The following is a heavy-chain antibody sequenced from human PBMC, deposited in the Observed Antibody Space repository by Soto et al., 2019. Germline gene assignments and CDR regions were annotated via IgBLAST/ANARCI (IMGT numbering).Heavy chain of an antibody. D-gene: IGHD2-15*01. J-gene: IGHJ4*02. Sequence: EVPLVESGGGLVQPGGSLRLSCAASGFTVSSNYMSWVRQAPGKGLEWVSVIFSGGSTYYADYVKGRFTISRDNSKNTLYLQMNSLRAEDTAVYYCARDLYPFDYWGQGTLVTVSS. CDR3: ARDLYPFDY. CDR1: GFTVSSNY. CDR2: IFSGGST. V-gene: IGHV3-66*01.